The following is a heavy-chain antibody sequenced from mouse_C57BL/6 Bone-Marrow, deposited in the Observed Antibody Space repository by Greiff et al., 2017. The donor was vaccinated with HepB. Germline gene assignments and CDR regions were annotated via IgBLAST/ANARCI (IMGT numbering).Heavy chain of an antibody. J-gene: IGHJ2*01. D-gene: IGHD1-1*01. CDR2: IYPGDGDT. CDR1: GYAFSSSW. CDR3: ARSYGSSRNY. V-gene: IGHV1-82*01. Sequence: QVQLQQSGPELVKPGASVKISCKASGYAFSSSWMNWVKQRPGKGLEWIGRIYPGDGDTNYNGKFKGKATLTADKSSSTAYMQLSSLKSEDSAVYFCARSYGSSRNYWGQGTTLTVSS.